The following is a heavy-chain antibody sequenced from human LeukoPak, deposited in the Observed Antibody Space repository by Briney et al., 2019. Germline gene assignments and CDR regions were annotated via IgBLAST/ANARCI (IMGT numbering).Heavy chain of an antibody. J-gene: IGHJ4*02. CDR3: ARRAYGTGFDF. Sequence: SETLSLTCTVSGGSISSSPYWWSWIRQPPGKGLEWIATIYFSGSTFYHPSLEGRVIISADTSKNQFSLKLASVTAADTAVYYCARRAYGTGFDFWGQGTEVTVSS. D-gene: IGHD3/OR15-3a*01. CDR2: IYFSGST. CDR1: GGSISSSPYW. V-gene: IGHV4-39*01.